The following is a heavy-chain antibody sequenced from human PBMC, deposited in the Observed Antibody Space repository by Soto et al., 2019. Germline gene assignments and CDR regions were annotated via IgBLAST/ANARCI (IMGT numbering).Heavy chain of an antibody. D-gene: IGHD3-16*02. V-gene: IGHV4-34*01. CDR3: ARGGFGGVIVRPLGW. CDR2: INHSGST. CDR1: GGSFSGYY. J-gene: IGHJ4*02. Sequence: QVQLQQWGAGLLKPSETLSLTCAVYGGSFSGYYWSWIRQPPGKGLEWIGEINHSGSTNYNPSLKSRVTISVDTSKNQFSLKLSSVTAADTAVYYCARGGFGGVIVRPLGWWGQGTLVTVSS.